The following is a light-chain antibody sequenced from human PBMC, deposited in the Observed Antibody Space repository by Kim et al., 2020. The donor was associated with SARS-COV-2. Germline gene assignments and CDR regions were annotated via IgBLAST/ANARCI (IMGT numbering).Light chain of an antibody. CDR3: LQYYNIPRA. V-gene: IGKV4-1*01. Sequence: DIVMTQSPDSLAVSLGERATINCKSSQSVLYSSNNKNYLAWYQQKPGQPPKLLIYWASNRESGVPDRFSGSGSGTDFTLTISSLQAEDVAVYYCLQYYNIPRAFGHGTKLEI. J-gene: IGKJ2*01. CDR2: WAS. CDR1: QSVLYSSNNKNY.